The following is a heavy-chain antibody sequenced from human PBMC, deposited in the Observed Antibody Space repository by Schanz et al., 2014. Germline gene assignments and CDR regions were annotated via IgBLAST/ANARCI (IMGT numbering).Heavy chain of an antibody. V-gene: IGHV3-21*01. J-gene: IGHJ4*02. D-gene: IGHD2-2*01. Sequence: EVQLVESGGGLVKPGGSLRLSCAASGFTSSNAWMSWVRQAPGKGLEWVSTITVSGDRYYADSVKGRFTISRDNAKNSLSLEMNSLRAEDTAIYYCARQVRVAEDYWGQGVRVTVSS. CDR3: ARQVRVAEDY. CDR2: ITVSGDR. CDR1: GFTSSNAW.